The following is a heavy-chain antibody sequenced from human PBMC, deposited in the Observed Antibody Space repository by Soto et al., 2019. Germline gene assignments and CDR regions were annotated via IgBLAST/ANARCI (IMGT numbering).Heavy chain of an antibody. CDR3: ARGGGHYDFWSGYYGNYYYYYGMDV. CDR2: IYYSGST. V-gene: IGHV4-59*01. CDR1: GGSISSYY. D-gene: IGHD3-3*01. Sequence: PSETLSLTCTVSGGSISSYYWSWIRQPPGQGLEWIGYIYYSGSTNYNPSLKSRVTISVDTSKNQFSLKLSSVTAADTAVYYCARGGGHYDFWSGYYGNYYYYYGMDVWGQGTTVTVAS. J-gene: IGHJ6*02.